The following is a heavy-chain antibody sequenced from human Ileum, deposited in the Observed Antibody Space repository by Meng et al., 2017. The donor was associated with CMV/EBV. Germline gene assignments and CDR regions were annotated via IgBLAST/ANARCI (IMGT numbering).Heavy chain of an antibody. J-gene: IGHJ4*02. D-gene: IGHD3-3*01. Sequence: YGISWVRQAPGQGLEWIGWISAYNGNTNYAQKLQGRVTMTTDTSTSTAYMELRSLRSDDTAVYYCARVGGRITIFGVVNDAYYFDYWGQGTLVTVSS. CDR2: ISAYNGNT. CDR1: YG. V-gene: IGHV1-18*01. CDR3: ARVGGRITIFGVVNDAYYFDY.